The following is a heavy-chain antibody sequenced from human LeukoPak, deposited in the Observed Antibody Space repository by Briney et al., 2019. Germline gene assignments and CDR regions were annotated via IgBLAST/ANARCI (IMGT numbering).Heavy chain of an antibody. CDR2: VHYSGTT. CDR1: GGSISSRSYY. Sequence: SETLSLTCTVSGGSISSRSYYWGWVRQPPGKGLEWIGSVHYSGTTYYNPSLKSRVTISLDTSKNQLSLKLTSVTAADTAGYYCARQPYDSSGWLFDYWGQGTLVTVSS. CDR3: ARQPYDSSGWLFDY. D-gene: IGHD3-22*01. V-gene: IGHV4-39*01. J-gene: IGHJ4*02.